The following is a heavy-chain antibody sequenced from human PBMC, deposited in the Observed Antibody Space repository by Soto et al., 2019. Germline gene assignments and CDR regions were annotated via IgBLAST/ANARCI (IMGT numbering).Heavy chain of an antibody. V-gene: IGHV3-15*01. CDR2: IKSKTDGGTT. D-gene: IGHD3-16*02. Sequence: PGGSLRLSCAASGFTFSNAWMSWVRQAPGKGLEWVGRIKSKTDGGTTDCAAPVKGRFTISRDDSKNTLYLQMNSLKTEDTAVYYCTTDPELSRGTIFPYYYYGMDVWGQGTTVTVSS. CDR3: TTDPELSRGTIFPYYYYGMDV. J-gene: IGHJ6*02. CDR1: GFTFSNAW.